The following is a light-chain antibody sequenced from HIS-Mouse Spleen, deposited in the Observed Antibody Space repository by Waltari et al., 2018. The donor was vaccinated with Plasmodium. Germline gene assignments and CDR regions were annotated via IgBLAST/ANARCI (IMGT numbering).Light chain of an antibody. V-gene: IGLV3-10*01. Sequence: SYELPQPPSVSVSPGQTARITCSGDALPTKYAYRYQQKSGQAPVLVIYEDSKRPSGIPERFSGSSSGTMATLTISGAQVEDEADYYCYSTDSSGNHRVFGGGTKLTVL. J-gene: IGLJ3*02. CDR2: EDS. CDR3: YSTDSSGNHRV. CDR1: ALPTKY.